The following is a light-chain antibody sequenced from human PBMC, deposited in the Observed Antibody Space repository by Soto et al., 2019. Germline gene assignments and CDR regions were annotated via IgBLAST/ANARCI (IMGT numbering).Light chain of an antibody. CDR1: GSNIGAGYE. Sequence: QSVLTQPPSVSGAPGQRVTISCTGSGSNIGAGYEVHWYQQLPGTAPKLLIYADTNRPSGVPDRFSASTSGTSASLAITGLQAEDEADYYCQSYDSSLSGSMVVGGGTKLTV. V-gene: IGLV1-40*01. CDR3: QSYDSSLSGSMV. J-gene: IGLJ3*02. CDR2: ADT.